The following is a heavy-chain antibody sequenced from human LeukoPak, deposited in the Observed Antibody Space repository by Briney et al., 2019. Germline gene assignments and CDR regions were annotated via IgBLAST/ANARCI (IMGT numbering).Heavy chain of an antibody. CDR2: ISAYNGNT. J-gene: IGHJ5*02. CDR3: ATVFEYSSANWFDP. CDR1: GYTFTSYG. D-gene: IGHD6-6*01. Sequence: ASVKVSCKASGYTFTSYGISWVRQAPGQGLEWMGWISAYNGNTNYAQKLQGRVTMTTDTSTSTAYMELRSLRSVDTAVYYCATVFEYSSANWFDPWGQGTLVTVSS. V-gene: IGHV1-18*01.